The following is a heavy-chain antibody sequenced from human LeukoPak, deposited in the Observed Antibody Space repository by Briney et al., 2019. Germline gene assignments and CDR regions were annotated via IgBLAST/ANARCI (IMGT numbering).Heavy chain of an antibody. V-gene: IGHV3-23*01. CDR3: AKGSLAEWLLYVVYFDY. D-gene: IGHD3-3*01. CDR1: GFTFSSYA. Sequence: GGSLRLSYAASGFTFSSYAMSWVRQAPGKGLEWVSAISGSGGSTYYVDSVKGRFTISRDNSKNTLYLQMNSLRAEDTAVYYCAKGSLAEWLLYVVYFDYWGQGTLVTVSS. CDR2: ISGSGGST. J-gene: IGHJ4*02.